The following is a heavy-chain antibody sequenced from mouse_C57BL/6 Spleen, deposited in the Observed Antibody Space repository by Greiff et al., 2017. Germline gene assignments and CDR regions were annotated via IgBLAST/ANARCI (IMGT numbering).Heavy chain of an antibody. CDR3: AREDSGYYFDY. CDR2: IYPSDSET. D-gene: IGHD3-2*02. J-gene: IGHJ2*01. V-gene: IGHV1-61*01. Sequence: QVQLKQPGAELVRPGSSVKLSCKASGYTFTSYWMDWVKQRPGQGLEWIGNIYPSDSETHYNQKFKDKAKLTVDKSSSTAYMQLSSLTSEDSAVYYCAREDSGYYFDYWGQGTTLTVSS. CDR1: GYTFTSYW.